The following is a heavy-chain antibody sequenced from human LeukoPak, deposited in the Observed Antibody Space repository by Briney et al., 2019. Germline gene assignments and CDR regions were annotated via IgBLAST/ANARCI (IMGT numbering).Heavy chain of an antibody. CDR3: AKTYYYDSSGYTHYLAYDY. J-gene: IGHJ4*02. CDR1: GFTFSSYA. CDR2: ISGSGGST. D-gene: IGHD3-22*01. V-gene: IGHV3-23*01. Sequence: GGSLRLSCAASGFTFSSYAMSWVRQAPGKGLEWVSAISGSGGSTYYADSVTGRFTISRDNSKNTTYLQLNSLRAEDTAIYYCAKTYYYDSSGYTHYLAYDYWGQGTLVTVSS.